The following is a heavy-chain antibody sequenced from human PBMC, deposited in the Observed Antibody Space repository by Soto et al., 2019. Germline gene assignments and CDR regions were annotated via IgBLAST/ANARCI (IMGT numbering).Heavy chain of an antibody. CDR2: ISAYNGNT. CDR3: AGEGPGDAAGIRYYDYGMDV. V-gene: IGHV1-18*01. D-gene: IGHD6-13*01. CDR1: GYTFTSYG. J-gene: IGHJ6*02. Sequence: QVQLVQAGADVKKPGASVKGSCKASGYTFTSYGISWVRQPPGQARAWMGWISAYNGNTNHAQKLQGRVTMTTDTSTSTAYMELRSLGSDDTAVYYCAGEGPGDAAGIRYYDYGMDVWGQGTTVTVSS.